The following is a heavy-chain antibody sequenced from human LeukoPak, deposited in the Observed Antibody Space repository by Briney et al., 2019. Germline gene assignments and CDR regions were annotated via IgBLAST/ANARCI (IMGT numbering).Heavy chain of an antibody. Sequence: GGSLRLSCAASGFTFSSYAMSWVRQDPGKGLEWVSGISGSDGDTYYADSVKGRFTISRDNSKNTLYLQMSSLRVEDTAVYYCAKGSLHYYDTSGYCSWGQGTLVTVSS. J-gene: IGHJ5*02. CDR1: GFTFSSYA. V-gene: IGHV3-23*01. D-gene: IGHD3-22*01. CDR2: ISGSDGDT. CDR3: AKGSLHYYDTSGYCS.